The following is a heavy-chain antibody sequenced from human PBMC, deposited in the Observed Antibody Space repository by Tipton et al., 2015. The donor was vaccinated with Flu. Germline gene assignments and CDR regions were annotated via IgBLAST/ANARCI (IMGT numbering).Heavy chain of an antibody. J-gene: IGHJ4*02. CDR2: NNPNSGGT. V-gene: IGHV1-2*02. Sequence: QLVQSGAEVKKPGASVKVSCKASGYTFTGYYMHWVRQAPGQGLEWMGWNNPNSGGTNYAQKFQGRVTMTRDTSISTAYMELSRLRSDDTAVYYCAREAGYSSSWYGYWGQGTLVTVSS. CDR1: GYTFTGYY. D-gene: IGHD6-13*01. CDR3: AREAGYSSSWYGY.